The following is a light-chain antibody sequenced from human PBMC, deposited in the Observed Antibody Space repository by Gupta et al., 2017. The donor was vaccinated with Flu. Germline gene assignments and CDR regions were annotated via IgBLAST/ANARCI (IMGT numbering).Light chain of an antibody. J-gene: IGKJ4*01. Sequence: PATLSLSPGEGATLSCRASQSINRYLAWYQQKPGQAPSLLIYDASNRATGIPAGFSGSGSATDFTLTISSLEPEDFAVYYCQQRSEWPLTFGGGTKVEIK. CDR1: QSINRY. CDR3: QQRSEWPLT. CDR2: DAS. V-gene: IGKV3-11*01.